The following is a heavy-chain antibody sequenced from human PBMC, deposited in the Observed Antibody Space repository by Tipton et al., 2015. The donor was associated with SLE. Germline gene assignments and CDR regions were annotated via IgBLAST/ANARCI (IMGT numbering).Heavy chain of an antibody. J-gene: IGHJ4*02. CDR2: IYNTGST. Sequence: TLSLTCTVSGYSITSHYWTWIRQSPGKGLEWVGYIYNTGSTNYNPSRPRRVTIQLHPSKNQFSLKLSSVTAADTAIYYCANYRRENGGYVLDYWGRGTLVTVSA. D-gene: IGHD6-19*01. CDR3: ANYRRENGGYVLDY. V-gene: IGHV4-59*11. CDR1: GYSITSHY.